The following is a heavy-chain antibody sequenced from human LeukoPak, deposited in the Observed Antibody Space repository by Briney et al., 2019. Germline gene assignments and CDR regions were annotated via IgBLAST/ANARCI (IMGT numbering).Heavy chain of an antibody. CDR1: GFTFRAYG. Sequence: GGSLRLSCAASGFTFRAYGMHWVRQAPGKGLEWVSAISGSGGSTYYADSVKGRFTISRDNSKNTLYLQMNSLRAEDTAVYYCAKDLEYCSGGSCYFDYWGQGTLVTVSS. V-gene: IGHV3-23*01. J-gene: IGHJ4*02. CDR3: AKDLEYCSGGSCYFDY. CDR2: ISGSGGST. D-gene: IGHD2-15*01.